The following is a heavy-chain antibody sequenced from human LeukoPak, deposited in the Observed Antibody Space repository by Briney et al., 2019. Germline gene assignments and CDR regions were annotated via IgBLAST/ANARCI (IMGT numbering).Heavy chain of an antibody. CDR2: ISSSSSTI. J-gene: IGHJ5*01. D-gene: IGHD6-19*01. CDR3: ARDREQWLGRRWFDS. V-gene: IGHV3-48*04. Sequence: GGSLRLSCAASGFTFSSYSMNWVRQAPGKGLEWVSYISSSSSTIYYADSVKGRFTISRDNAKNSLYLQMNSLRAEDTAVYYCARDREQWLGRRWFDSWGQGTRVTVSS. CDR1: GFTFSSYS.